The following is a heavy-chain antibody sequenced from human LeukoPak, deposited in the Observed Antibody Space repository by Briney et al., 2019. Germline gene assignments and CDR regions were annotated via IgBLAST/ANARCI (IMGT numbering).Heavy chain of an antibody. CDR2: ISYDGSNK. V-gene: IGHV3-30-3*01. D-gene: IGHD4-17*01. J-gene: IGHJ4*02. CDR1: GFTFSSYA. Sequence: PGGSLRLSCAASGFTFSSYAMHWVRQAPGKGLEWVAVISYDGSNKYYADPVKGRFTISRDNSKNTLYLQMNSLRAEDTAVYYCARDFFPGTVTYYFDYWGQGTLVTVSS. CDR3: ARDFFPGTVTYYFDY.